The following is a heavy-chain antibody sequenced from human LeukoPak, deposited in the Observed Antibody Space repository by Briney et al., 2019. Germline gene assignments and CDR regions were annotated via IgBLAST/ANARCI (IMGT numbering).Heavy chain of an antibody. V-gene: IGHV3-48*03. J-gene: IGHJ6*03. CDR2: ISGSGSTI. Sequence: TGGSLRLSCATSGFTFSSYEMSWVRQAPGKGLEWVSYISGSGSTIYYADSVQGRFTISRDNAKNSLYLQMNSLRAEDTAVYYCAREGAPSGSSHYYYYYMDVWGKGTTVTVSS. CDR3: AREGAPSGSSHYYYYYMDV. D-gene: IGHD3-10*01. CDR1: GFTFSSYE.